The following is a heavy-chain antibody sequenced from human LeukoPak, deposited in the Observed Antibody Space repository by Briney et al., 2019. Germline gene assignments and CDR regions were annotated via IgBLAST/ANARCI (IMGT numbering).Heavy chain of an antibody. Sequence: GGSLRLSCAASGFTFSTYWMSWVRQAPGKGLEWVAHIKQDGSEKYYVDSVKGRFTISRDNAKNSLYLQMNSLRAEDRAVYYCAVWEYYYDTSGYFDQWGQGTRVTVSS. V-gene: IGHV3-7*01. CDR3: AVWEYYYDTSGYFDQ. CDR1: GFTFSTYW. J-gene: IGHJ4*02. D-gene: IGHD3-22*01. CDR2: IKQDGSEK.